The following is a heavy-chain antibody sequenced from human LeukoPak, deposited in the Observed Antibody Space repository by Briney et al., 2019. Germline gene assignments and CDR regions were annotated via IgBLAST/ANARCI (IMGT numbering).Heavy chain of an antibody. V-gene: IGHV1-46*01. J-gene: IGHJ5*02. CDR3: AWCIVVVPAAILDPYCLNP. D-gene: IGHD2-2*02. CDR1: GYTFTSYY. Sequence: GASVKVSCKASGYTFTSYYMHWVRPAPGQGLAWVGIINPSGGSTSYAQKFQDRVTMTRNTSISTGYMELSRLRAGVTAVYYCAWCIVVVPAAILDPYCLNPWGQGT. CDR2: INPSGGST.